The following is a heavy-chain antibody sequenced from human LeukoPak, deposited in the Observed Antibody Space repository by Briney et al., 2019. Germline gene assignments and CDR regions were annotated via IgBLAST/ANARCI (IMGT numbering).Heavy chain of an antibody. Sequence: GGSLRLSCAASGFSFDDYCMSWVRQPPGKGLEWVSCINWNGGSTGYADSVKGRSTISRENAKNSMYLQMNSLRAEDTALYYCARESSSSWFVDYWGQGTLVTVSS. CDR3: ARESSSSWFVDY. CDR1: GFSFDDYC. V-gene: IGHV3-20*04. D-gene: IGHD6-13*01. CDR2: INWNGGST. J-gene: IGHJ4*02.